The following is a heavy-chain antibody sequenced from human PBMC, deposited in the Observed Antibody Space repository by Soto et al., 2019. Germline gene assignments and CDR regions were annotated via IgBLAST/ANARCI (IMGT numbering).Heavy chain of an antibody. CDR3: AREYYYDSSGYYSLDLYYYYYGMDV. D-gene: IGHD3-22*01. CDR2: IIPIFGTA. V-gene: IGHV1-69*13. CDR1: GGTFSSYA. J-gene: IGHJ6*02. Sequence: PSVKVSCKASGGTFSSYAISWVRQAPGQGLEWMGGIIPIFGTANYAQKFQGRVTITADESTSTAYMELSSLRSEDTAVYYCAREYYYDSSGYYSLDLYYYYYGMDVWGQGTTVTVSS.